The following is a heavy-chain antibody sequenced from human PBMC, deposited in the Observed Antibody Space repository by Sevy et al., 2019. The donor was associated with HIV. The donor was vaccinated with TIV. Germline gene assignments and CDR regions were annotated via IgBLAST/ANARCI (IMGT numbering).Heavy chain of an antibody. D-gene: IGHD1-26*01. CDR2: ISDSGSST. Sequence: GGSLRLSCAASGFTFSSYAMSWVRQAPGKGLEWVTGISDSGSSTYYADSVKGRFTISRDNSKNTLYLQMNSLRAEDTAVYHCAKGYTSFGYWGPGTLVTVSS. CDR1: GFTFSSYA. CDR3: AKGYTSFGY. V-gene: IGHV3-23*01. J-gene: IGHJ4*02.